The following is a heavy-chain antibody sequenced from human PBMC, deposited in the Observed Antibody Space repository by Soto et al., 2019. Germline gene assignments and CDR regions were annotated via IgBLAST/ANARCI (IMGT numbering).Heavy chain of an antibody. D-gene: IGHD3-10*01. V-gene: IGHV4-39*01. CDR3: ARAFGEFVYYYYYGMDV. J-gene: IGHJ6*02. CDR2: IYYSVST. Sequence: SSEALSLAFTVSWGASISSSYYWVGNRQPPGKGVELIGSIYYSVSTYYNPSLKSRVTISVDTSKNQFSLKLSSVTAADTAVYYCARAFGEFVYYYYYGMDVRAQRPTVTVSS. CDR1: WGASISSSYY.